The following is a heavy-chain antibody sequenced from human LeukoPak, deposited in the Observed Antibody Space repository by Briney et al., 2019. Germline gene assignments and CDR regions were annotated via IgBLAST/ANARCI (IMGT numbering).Heavy chain of an antibody. Sequence: GGSLRLSCAASGFTFSSYGMHWVRQAPGKGLEGVAVIWYDGSNKYYADSVKGRFTISRDNSKNTLYLQMNSPRAEATAVYYCARDLKMATPRSGLGYWGQGTLVTVSS. V-gene: IGHV3-33*01. CDR2: IWYDGSNK. D-gene: IGHD5-24*01. CDR1: GFTFSSYG. J-gene: IGHJ4*02. CDR3: ARDLKMATPRSGLGY.